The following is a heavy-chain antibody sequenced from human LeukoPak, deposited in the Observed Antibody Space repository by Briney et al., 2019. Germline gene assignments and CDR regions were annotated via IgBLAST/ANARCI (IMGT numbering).Heavy chain of an antibody. CDR3: ARDILRNYFDY. Sequence: SETLSLTCTDSGGSVSSGSYYWSWIRQPPGKGLEWIGYIYYSGSTNYNPSLKSRVTISVDTSKNQFSLKLSSVTAADTAVYYCARDILRNYFDYWGQGTLVTVSS. CDR2: IYYSGST. J-gene: IGHJ4*02. CDR1: GGSVSSGSYY. V-gene: IGHV4-61*01. D-gene: IGHD3-9*01.